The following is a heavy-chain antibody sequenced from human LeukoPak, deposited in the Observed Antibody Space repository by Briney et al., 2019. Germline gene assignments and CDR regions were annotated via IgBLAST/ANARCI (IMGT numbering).Heavy chain of an antibody. Sequence: GSLRLSCAASGFAFSSYAMSWVRQPPGKGLEWIGSIYYSGSTYYNPSLKSRVTISVDTSKNQFSLKLSSVTAADTAVYYCASLQVDVYYFDYWGQGTLVTVSS. CDR2: IYYSGST. CDR1: GFAFSSYA. CDR3: ASLQVDVYYFDY. V-gene: IGHV4-39*01. J-gene: IGHJ4*02.